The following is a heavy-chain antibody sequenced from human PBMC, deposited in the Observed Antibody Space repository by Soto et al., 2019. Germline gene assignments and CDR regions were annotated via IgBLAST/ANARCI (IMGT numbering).Heavy chain of an antibody. CDR1: GGTFSSYA. V-gene: IGHV1-69*01. Sequence: QVQLVQSGAEVKKPGSSVKVSCKASGGTFSSYAISWVRQAPGQGLEWMGGIIPIFGTANYAQKFQGRVTITADESTSTAYMELSSLRSEDTAVYYCARRGGSCHIWCNWFDPWGQGSLLTVSS. CDR3: ARRGGSCHIWCNWFDP. J-gene: IGHJ5*02. D-gene: IGHD2-15*01. CDR2: IIPIFGTA.